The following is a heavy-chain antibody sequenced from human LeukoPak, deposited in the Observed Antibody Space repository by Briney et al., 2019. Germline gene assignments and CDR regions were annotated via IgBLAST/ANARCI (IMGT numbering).Heavy chain of an antibody. D-gene: IGHD4-17*01. Sequence: SETLSLTCAVYGGSFSGYYWSWIRQPPGKGLEWIGEINHSGSTNYNPSLKSRVTISVDTSKNQFSLKLSSVTAADTAVYYCARVHGDYHFDYWGQGTLVTVSS. CDR3: ARVHGDYHFDY. CDR1: GGSFSGYY. J-gene: IGHJ4*02. CDR2: INHSGST. V-gene: IGHV4-34*01.